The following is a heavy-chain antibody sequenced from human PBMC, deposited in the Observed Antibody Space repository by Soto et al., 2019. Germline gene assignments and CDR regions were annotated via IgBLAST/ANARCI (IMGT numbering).Heavy chain of an antibody. CDR2: IWYDGSNK. CDR3: ARANTGTMIGRDYFEY. J-gene: IGHJ4*02. Sequence: GGSLRLSCAASGFTFSSYGMPCVSQAPGKGLEGVAVIWYDGSNKYYADSVNGRFTISRDNSKNTLYLQMNSLRAEDTAVYYCARANTGTMIGRDYFEYWGQGTLVAVAS. V-gene: IGHV3-33*01. D-gene: IGHD3-22*01. CDR1: GFTFSSYG.